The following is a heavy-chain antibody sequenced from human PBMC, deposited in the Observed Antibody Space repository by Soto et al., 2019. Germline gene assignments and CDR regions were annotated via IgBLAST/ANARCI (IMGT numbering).Heavy chain of an antibody. Sequence: EVQLVESGGGLVQPGGSLRLSCAASGFTFNHYWIHWVRQVPGKGLMWVSRIQSDGSSIDYADSVKGRFTISRDNAKNTVYLQMNSLIVEDSAMSYCARSGGIDYWGQGTLVTVSS. J-gene: IGHJ4*02. CDR2: IQSDGSSI. D-gene: IGHD6-25*01. CDR1: GFTFNHYW. V-gene: IGHV3-74*01. CDR3: ARSGGIDY.